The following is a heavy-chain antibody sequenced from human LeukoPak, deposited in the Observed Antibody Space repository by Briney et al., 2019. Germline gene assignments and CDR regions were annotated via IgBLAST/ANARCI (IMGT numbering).Heavy chain of an antibody. V-gene: IGHV1-24*01. CDR1: GYTLTELS. D-gene: IGHD2-2*01. CDR2: FDPEDGET. Sequence: GASVKVSCKVSGYTLTELSMHWVRQAPGKGLEWMGGFDPEDGETIYAQKFQGRVTMTEDTSTDTAYMELSSLRSEDTAVYYCATGLYCSSTSCSFDYWGLGTLVTVSS. CDR3: ATGLYCSSTSCSFDY. J-gene: IGHJ4*02.